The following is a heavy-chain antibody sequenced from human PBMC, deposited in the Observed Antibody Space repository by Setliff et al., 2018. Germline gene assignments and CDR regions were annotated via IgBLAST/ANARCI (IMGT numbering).Heavy chain of an antibody. V-gene: IGHV4-39*07. Sequence: LSFTCTVSNGSVSTTSHYWGWVRQPPGKGLEWIGSVYYSGYTYYSPSLESRVAISVDTSKNQFSLKVNSVTAADTALYYCRQAVVGRDVFDIWGQGTGVTVS. CDR1: NGSVSTTSHY. CDR2: VYYSGYT. D-gene: IGHD1-1*01. CDR3: RQAVVGRDVFDI. J-gene: IGHJ3*02.